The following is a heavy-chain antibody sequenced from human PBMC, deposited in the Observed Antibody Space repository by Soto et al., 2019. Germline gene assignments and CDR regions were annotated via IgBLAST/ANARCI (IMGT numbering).Heavy chain of an antibody. J-gene: IGHJ5*02. CDR2: ISSSSSYI. D-gene: IGHD6-13*01. Sequence: EVQLVESGGGLVKPGGSLRLSCAASGFTFSSYSMNWVRQAPGKGLEWVSSISSSSSYIYYADSVKGRFTISRDNAKNSLYLQMNSLRAEDTAVYYCAREGIAAAAFWFDPWGKGTLVTVSS. CDR1: GFTFSSYS. CDR3: AREGIAAAAFWFDP. V-gene: IGHV3-21*01.